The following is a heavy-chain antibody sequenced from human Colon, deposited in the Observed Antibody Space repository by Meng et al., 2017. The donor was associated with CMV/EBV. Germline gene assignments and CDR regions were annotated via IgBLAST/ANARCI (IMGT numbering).Heavy chain of an antibody. CDR2: VNWNGGST. CDR3: ARTYSGYDFTPFDY. Sequence: GESLKISCAASGFTFNDYGMSWVRQGPGKGPEWVSGVNWNGGSTRYADSVKGRFTISRDNAKDPLYLQMNSLRAEDTALYYCARTYSGYDFTPFDYWGQGTLVTVSS. D-gene: IGHD5-12*01. J-gene: IGHJ4*02. CDR1: GFTFNDYG. V-gene: IGHV3-20*04.